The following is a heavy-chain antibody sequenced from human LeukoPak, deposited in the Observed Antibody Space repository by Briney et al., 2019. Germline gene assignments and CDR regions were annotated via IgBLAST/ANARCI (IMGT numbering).Heavy chain of an antibody. D-gene: IGHD6-13*01. CDR2: IIPIFGTA. V-gene: IGHV1-69*13. CDR1: GYTFTSYD. J-gene: IGHJ5*02. Sequence: ASVKVSCKASGYTFTSYDINWVRQAPGQGLEWMGGIIPIFGTANYAQKFQGRVTITADESTSTAYMELSSLRSEDTAVYYCARGLLAAGPSPSWFDPWGQGTLVTVSS. CDR3: ARGLLAAGPSPSWFDP.